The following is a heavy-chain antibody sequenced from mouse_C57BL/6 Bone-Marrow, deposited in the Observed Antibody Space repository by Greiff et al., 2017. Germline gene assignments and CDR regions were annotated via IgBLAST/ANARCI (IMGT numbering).Heavy chain of an antibody. J-gene: IGHJ2*01. CDR3: ARSHYYGSSYLDY. Sequence: VQLQQPGAELVRPGTSVKLSCKASGYTFTSYWMHWVKQRPGQGLEWLGVIDPSDSYTNYNQKFTGKATLTVDTSSSTAYMQLSSLTSEDSAVYYCARSHYYGSSYLDYWGQGTTLTVSS. V-gene: IGHV1-59*01. D-gene: IGHD1-1*01. CDR1: GYTFTSYW. CDR2: IDPSDSYT.